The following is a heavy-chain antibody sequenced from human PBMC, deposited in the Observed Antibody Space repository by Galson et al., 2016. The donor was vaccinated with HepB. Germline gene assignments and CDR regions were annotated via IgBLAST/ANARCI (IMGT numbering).Heavy chain of an antibody. Sequence: SLRLSCAAPGFTFSSYSMNWVRQAPGKGLEWVSYISSSSSTIYYADSVKGRFTISRDNAKNSLYLQMNSLKDEDTAVYYCARAGGKYCSGGSCYLYYYYMDVWGKGTTVTVSS. CDR3: ARAGGKYCSGGSCYLYYYYMDV. V-gene: IGHV3-48*02. CDR1: GFTFSSYS. J-gene: IGHJ6*03. CDR2: ISSSSSTI. D-gene: IGHD2-15*01.